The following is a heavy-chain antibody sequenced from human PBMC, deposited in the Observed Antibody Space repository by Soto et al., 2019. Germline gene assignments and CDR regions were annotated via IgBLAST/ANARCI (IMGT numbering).Heavy chain of an antibody. V-gene: IGHV4-39*01. D-gene: IGHD2-2*01. Sequence: SETLSLTCTVSGGSISSSSHYWGWIRQPPGKGLEWIGSIYFSGSTHYNPSLKSRVTISTDTSKNQFFLKLSSVTAADRAVYYCARHEGMPVWGQGTTVTVSS. CDR2: IYFSGST. J-gene: IGHJ6*02. CDR3: ARHEGMPV. CDR1: GGSISSSSHY.